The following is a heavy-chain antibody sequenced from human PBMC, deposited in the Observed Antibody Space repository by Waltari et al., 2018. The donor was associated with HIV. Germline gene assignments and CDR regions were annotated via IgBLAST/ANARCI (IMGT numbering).Heavy chain of an antibody. CDR3: ATAPHHYDSSGPVY. V-gene: IGHV3-30*02. Sequence: QVQLVESGGGVVQPGGSLRLSCTASGFTFSNYGMYWVRQAPGKGLQWVAFIRYDGTNKYYADSVKGRFIISRDNSKNTLSLQMHSLRAEDTAVYYCATAPHHYDSSGPVYWGQGTLVTVSS. D-gene: IGHD3-22*01. J-gene: IGHJ4*02. CDR1: GFTFSNYG. CDR2: IRYDGTNK.